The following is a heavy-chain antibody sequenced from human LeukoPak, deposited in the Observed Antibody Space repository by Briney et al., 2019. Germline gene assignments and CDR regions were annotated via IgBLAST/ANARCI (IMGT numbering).Heavy chain of an antibody. J-gene: IGHJ4*02. Sequence: GGSLRLSCAASGFTFSSYGMHWVRQAPGKGLEWVAVISYDGSNKYYADSVKGRFTISRDNSKNTLYLQMDSLRAEDTAVYYCAKDLYGGFDYWGQGTLVTASS. V-gene: IGHV3-30*18. CDR1: GFTFSSYG. CDR3: AKDLYGGFDY. D-gene: IGHD4-17*01. CDR2: ISYDGSNK.